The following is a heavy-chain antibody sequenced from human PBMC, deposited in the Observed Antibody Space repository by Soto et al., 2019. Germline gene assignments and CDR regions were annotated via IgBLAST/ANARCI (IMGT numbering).Heavy chain of an antibody. CDR1: GFTFSSYG. V-gene: IGHV3-30*18. J-gene: IGHJ4*02. D-gene: IGHD3-22*01. Sequence: PGGSLRLSCAASGFTFSSYGMHWVRQAPGKGLEWVAVISYDGSNKYYADSVKGRFTISRDNSKSTLYLQMNSLRAEDTAVYYCAKAADVLSSGYLDYWGQGTLVTVSS. CDR3: AKAADVLSSGYLDY. CDR2: ISYDGSNK.